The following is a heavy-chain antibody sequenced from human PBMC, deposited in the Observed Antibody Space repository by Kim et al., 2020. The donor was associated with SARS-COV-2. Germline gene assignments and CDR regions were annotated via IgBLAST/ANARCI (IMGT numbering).Heavy chain of an antibody. J-gene: IGHJ3*02. CDR3: AKDPHSSGQLGAFDI. V-gene: IGHV3-9*01. CDR1: GFTFDDYA. D-gene: IGHD3-22*01. CDR2: ISWNSGSI. Sequence: GGSLRLSCAASGFTFDDYAMHWVRQAPGKGLEWVSGISWNSGSIGYADSVKGRFTISRDNAKNSLYLQMNSLRAEDTALYYCAKDPHSSGQLGAFDIWGQGTMVTVSS.